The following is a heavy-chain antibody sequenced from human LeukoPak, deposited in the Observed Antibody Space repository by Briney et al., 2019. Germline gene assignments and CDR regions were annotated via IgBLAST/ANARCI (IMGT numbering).Heavy chain of an antibody. J-gene: IGHJ4*02. V-gene: IGHV4-39*07. CDR2: IYYSGST. D-gene: IGHD1-1*01. Sequence: SETLSLTCSVSGGSINNYYWNWIRQPPGKGLEWIGSIYYSGSTYYNPSLKSRVTISVDTSKNQFSLKLSSVTAADTAVYYCAREARNWNDPNYWGQGTLVTVSS. CDR3: AREARNWNDPNY. CDR1: GGSINNYY.